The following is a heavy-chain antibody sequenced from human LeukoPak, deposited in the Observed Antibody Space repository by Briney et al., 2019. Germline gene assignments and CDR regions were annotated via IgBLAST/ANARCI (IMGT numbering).Heavy chain of an antibody. J-gene: IGHJ4*02. V-gene: IGHV3-23*01. CDR1: GFTFSSYG. CDR3: ARLSWFGEFFGY. CDR2: INGSGGST. D-gene: IGHD3-10*01. Sequence: AGGSLRLSCAASGFTFSSYGMSWVRQAPGKGREWVSGINGSGGSTYYADSVKGRFTVSRDNSKNTLDLQMNSLRAEDTAVYYCARLSWFGEFFGYWGQGTLVTVSS.